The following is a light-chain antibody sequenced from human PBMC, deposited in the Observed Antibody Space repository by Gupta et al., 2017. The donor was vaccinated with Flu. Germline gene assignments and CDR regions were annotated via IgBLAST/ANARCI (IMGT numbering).Light chain of an antibody. Sequence: SSNSKNFLACYQQKPGQPPNLLIYWASTRQSGVPDRISGSGSGTDFTLTISSLQAEDVAVYYCQQYYSSPFTFGGGTKVEIK. CDR3: QQYYSSPFT. J-gene: IGKJ4*01. CDR1: SSNSKNF. CDR2: WAS. V-gene: IGKV4-1*01.